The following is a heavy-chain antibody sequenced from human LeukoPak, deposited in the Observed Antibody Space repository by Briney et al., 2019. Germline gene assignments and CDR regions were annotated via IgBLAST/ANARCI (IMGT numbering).Heavy chain of an antibody. D-gene: IGHD6-19*01. V-gene: IGHV3-53*01. J-gene: IGHJ4*02. Sequence: PGGSLRLSCAASGFTVSSNYMSWVRQAPGKGLEWVSVIYSGGSTYYADSVKGRFTISRDNSKNTLYLQMNSLRAEDTAVYNCARSRVPGYSSGWYFTSYYFDYWGQGTLVTVSS. CDR2: IYSGGST. CDR1: GFTVSSNY. CDR3: ARSRVPGYSSGWYFTSYYFDY.